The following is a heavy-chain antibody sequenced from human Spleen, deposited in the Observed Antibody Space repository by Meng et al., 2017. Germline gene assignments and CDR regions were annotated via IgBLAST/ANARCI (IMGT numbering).Heavy chain of an antibody. V-gene: IGHV4-31*03. Sequence: QEQLQESGQGRVRPSQTLSLTCTLSGGSSRRGGYYWSWIRQHPGKALEWIGFIDYTGYTYYNPSLKSRVGISIDTSKNQFSLKLSSVTAADTALYYCARDVGSKNSWFDPWGQGTLVTVSS. CDR1: GGSSRRGGYY. CDR3: ARDVGSKNSWFDP. D-gene: IGHD1-26*01. J-gene: IGHJ5*02. CDR2: IDYTGYT.